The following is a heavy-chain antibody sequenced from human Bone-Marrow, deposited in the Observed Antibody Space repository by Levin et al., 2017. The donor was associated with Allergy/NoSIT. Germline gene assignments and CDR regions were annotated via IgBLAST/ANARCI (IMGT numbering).Heavy chain of an antibody. V-gene: IGHV1-69*13. Sequence: ASVKVSCKASGGTFSSYGFSWVRQAPGQGLEWMGGIVPVFGTTNYAEKFRDRFTMTADESTGTVYMEMSSLTSEDTAIYYCARDRNVLRDFDWLLDFWGQGTLVTVSS. CDR2: IVPVFGTT. CDR1: GGTFSSYG. D-gene: IGHD3-9*01. CDR3: ARDRNVLRDFDWLLDF. J-gene: IGHJ4*02.